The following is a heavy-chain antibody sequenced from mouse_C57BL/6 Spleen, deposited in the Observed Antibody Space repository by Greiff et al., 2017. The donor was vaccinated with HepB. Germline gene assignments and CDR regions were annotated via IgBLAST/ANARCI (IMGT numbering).Heavy chain of an antibody. CDR3: AREELYGSSSFAY. D-gene: IGHD1-1*01. J-gene: IGHJ3*01. Sequence: EVKLMESGPELVKPGASVKISCKASGYSFTDYNMNWVKQSNGKSLEWIGVINPNYGTTSYNQKFKGKATLTVDQSSSTAYMQLNSLTSEDSAVYYCAREELYGSSSFAYWGQGTLVTVSA. V-gene: IGHV1-39*01. CDR2: INPNYGTT. CDR1: GYSFTDYN.